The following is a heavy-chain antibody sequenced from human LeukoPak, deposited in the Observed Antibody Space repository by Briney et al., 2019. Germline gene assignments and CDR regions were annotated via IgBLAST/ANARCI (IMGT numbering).Heavy chain of an antibody. D-gene: IGHD3-22*01. V-gene: IGHV3-30*15. Sequence: PGGSLRLSCAASGFTFNSYAMHWVRQAPGKGREWVAIISYDGNNKYYADSVKGRFTISRDNSKNTLYLQMSSLGPEDTAVYYCARDPHYYDSSGSLDYWGQGTLVTVSS. CDR1: GFTFNSYA. CDR2: ISYDGNNK. J-gene: IGHJ4*02. CDR3: ARDPHYYDSSGSLDY.